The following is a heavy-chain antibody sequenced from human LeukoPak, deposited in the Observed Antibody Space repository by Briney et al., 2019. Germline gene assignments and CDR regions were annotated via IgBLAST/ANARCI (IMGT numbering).Heavy chain of an antibody. V-gene: IGHV4-4*07. CDR3: ARSPAYSSGRYDY. CDR1: GGSISSYY. CDR2: IYTSGST. D-gene: IGHD6-19*01. Sequence: SETLSLSCTVSGGSISSYYWSWIRQPTGKGLEWIGRIYTSGSTNYNPSLKSRVTMSVDTSKNQFSLKPSSVTAADTAVYYCARSPAYSSGRYDYWGQGTLVTVSS. J-gene: IGHJ4*02.